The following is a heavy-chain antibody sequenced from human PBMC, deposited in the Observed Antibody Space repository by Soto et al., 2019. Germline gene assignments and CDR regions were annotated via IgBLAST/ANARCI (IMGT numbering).Heavy chain of an antibody. J-gene: IGHJ5*02. D-gene: IGHD5-12*01. Sequence: NLSETLSLTCTVSGGSISSGGYYWSWIRQHPGKGLEWIGYIYYSGSTYYNPSLKSRVTISVDTSKNQFSLKLSSVTAADTAVYYCARRNIVARVGGVWFDPWGQGTLVTVSS. CDR3: ARRNIVARVGGVWFDP. CDR1: GGSISSGGYY. V-gene: IGHV4-31*03. CDR2: IYYSGST.